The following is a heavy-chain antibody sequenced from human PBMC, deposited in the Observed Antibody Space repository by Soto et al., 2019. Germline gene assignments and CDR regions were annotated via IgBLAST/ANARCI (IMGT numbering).Heavy chain of an antibody. J-gene: IGHJ3*02. V-gene: IGHV3-23*01. Sequence: PGGSVSLSCAACRLTFNSHAMSWVREAPGKGLEWVSAIRGSGGSTYYADSVKGRFTISRDNSKNTLYLQMHSLRAEDTAVYYCAKDRPGAVAGDIVGFDIWGQGTMVTVSS. D-gene: IGHD6-19*01. CDR3: AKDRPGAVAGDIVGFDI. CDR2: IRGSGGST. CDR1: RLTFNSHA.